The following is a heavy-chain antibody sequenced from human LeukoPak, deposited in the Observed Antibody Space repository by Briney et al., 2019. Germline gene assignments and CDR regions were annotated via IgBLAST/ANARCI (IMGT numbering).Heavy chain of an antibody. CDR1: GFTFSSYG. V-gene: IGHV3-30*02. J-gene: IGHJ4*02. CDR3: AKDNSYYYGSGSFDY. CDR2: IRYDGSNK. D-gene: IGHD3-10*01. Sequence: GGSLRLSCAASGFTFSSYGMHWVRQAPGKGLEWVAFIRYDGSNKYYADSVKGRFTISRDNSKNTLYLQMNSLRAEDTALYYCAKDNSYYYGSGSFDYWGQGTLVTVSS.